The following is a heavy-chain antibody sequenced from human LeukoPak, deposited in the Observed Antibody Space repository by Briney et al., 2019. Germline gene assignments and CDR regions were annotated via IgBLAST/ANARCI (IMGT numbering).Heavy chain of an antibody. CDR1: GGSTSSYY. CDR3: ARDIAVAGTRVLDY. Sequence: SETLSLTRTVSGGSTSSYYWSWIRQPPGKGLEWIGYIYNSGSTNYNPSLKSRVTISVGTSKNQFSLKLSSVTAADAAVYYCARDIAVAGTRVLDYWGQGTLVTVSS. D-gene: IGHD6-19*01. CDR2: IYNSGST. J-gene: IGHJ4*02. V-gene: IGHV4-59*01.